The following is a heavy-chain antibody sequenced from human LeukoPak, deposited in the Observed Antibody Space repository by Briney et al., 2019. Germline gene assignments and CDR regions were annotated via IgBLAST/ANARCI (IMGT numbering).Heavy chain of an antibody. CDR1: GFTFSIYE. V-gene: IGHV3-48*03. CDR3: ANVRY. Sequence: GGSLRLSCAASGFTFSIYEMYWVRQAPGKGLEWLSYISGSGSTIYYADSVRGRFTISRDNAKNSLYLQMNSLRAEDTAVYYCANVRYWRQGTLVTVSS. J-gene: IGHJ4*02. CDR2: ISGSGSTI.